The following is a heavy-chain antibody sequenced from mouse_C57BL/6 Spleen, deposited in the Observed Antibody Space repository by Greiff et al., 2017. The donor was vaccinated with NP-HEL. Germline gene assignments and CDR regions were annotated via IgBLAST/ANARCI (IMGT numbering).Heavy chain of an antibody. Sequence: QVQLQQPGAELVKPGASVKMSCKASGYTLTSYWITWVKQRPGQGLEWIGDIYPGSGSTNYNEKFKSKATLTVDTSSSTAYMQLSSLTSEDSAVYYCARYNYYGSSSYFDVWGTGTTVTVSS. CDR3: ARYNYYGSSSYFDV. CDR2: IYPGSGST. V-gene: IGHV1-55*01. D-gene: IGHD1-1*01. J-gene: IGHJ1*03. CDR1: GYTLTSYW.